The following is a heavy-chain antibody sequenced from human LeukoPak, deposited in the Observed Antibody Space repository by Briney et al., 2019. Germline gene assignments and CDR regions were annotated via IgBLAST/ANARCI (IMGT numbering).Heavy chain of an antibody. J-gene: IGHJ4*02. Sequence: GGSLRLSCAASGFTFSSYSMNWVRQAPGKGLGWVANIKEGGTEKSYVDSVKGRFTISRDNAKNSLYLQMHSLRAEDTAVYYCARDTQGYFDYWGQGTLVTVSS. CDR1: GFTFSSYS. CDR2: IKEGGTEK. V-gene: IGHV3-7*01. CDR3: ARDTQGYFDY. D-gene: IGHD2-15*01.